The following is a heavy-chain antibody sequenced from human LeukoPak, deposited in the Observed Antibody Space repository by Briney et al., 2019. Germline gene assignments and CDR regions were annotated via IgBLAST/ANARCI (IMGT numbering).Heavy chain of an antibody. CDR1: GFSFSSHA. J-gene: IGHJ4*02. CDR2: MSGRGDSA. V-gene: IGHV3-23*01. Sequence: PGGSLRLSCAASGFSFSSHAMAWVRQAPGKGLDYVAGMSGRGDSAYYADSVEGRFTISRDNANNTLYLAMNSLRAEDTAIYYCAKEASFFWGQGTLVTVSP. D-gene: IGHD3-16*01. CDR3: AKEASFF.